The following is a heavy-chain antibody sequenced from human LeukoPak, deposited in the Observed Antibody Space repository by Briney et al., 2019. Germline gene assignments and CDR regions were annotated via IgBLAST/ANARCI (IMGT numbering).Heavy chain of an antibody. CDR1: GASISNRNW. CDR3: VSQSPGSSVTS. V-gene: IGHV4-4*02. Sequence: SETLSLTCVVSGASISNRNWWSWVRQPPGKGLEWIGEIYHSGSTNYNPSLKSRVTISVDKSKNQFSVKLSSVTAADTAVYFCVSQSPGSSVTSWGQGTLVTVSS. CDR2: IYHSGST. J-gene: IGHJ5*02. D-gene: IGHD6-13*01.